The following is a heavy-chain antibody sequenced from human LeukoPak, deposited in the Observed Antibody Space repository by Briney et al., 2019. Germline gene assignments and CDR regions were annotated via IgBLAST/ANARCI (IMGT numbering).Heavy chain of an antibody. CDR3: ARDYVDDIPMIKDY. CDR2: INLSGGST. V-gene: IGHV1-46*01. CDR1: GYTFTSYH. Sequence: ASVKVSCKASGYTFTSYHMHWVRQAPGQGLGWMGKINLSGGSTTYAQKFQGRVTMTRDTSTSTVYMELSSLRSEDTAVYYCARDYVDDIPMIKDYWGQGTLVTVPS. D-gene: IGHD2-8*01. J-gene: IGHJ4*02.